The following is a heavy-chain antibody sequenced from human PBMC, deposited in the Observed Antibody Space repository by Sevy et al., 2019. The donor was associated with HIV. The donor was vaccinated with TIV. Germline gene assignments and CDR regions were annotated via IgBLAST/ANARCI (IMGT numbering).Heavy chain of an antibody. Sequence: GESLKISCAASGFTFSGSAMHWVRQASGKGLEWVGRIRSKANSYATAYAASVKGRFTISRDDSKNTAYLQMNSLKTEDTAVYYCTRIQYSSGWYSSHYMDVWGKGTTVTVSS. D-gene: IGHD6-19*01. V-gene: IGHV3-73*01. CDR3: TRIQYSSGWYSSHYMDV. J-gene: IGHJ6*03. CDR1: GFTFSGSA. CDR2: IRSKANSYAT.